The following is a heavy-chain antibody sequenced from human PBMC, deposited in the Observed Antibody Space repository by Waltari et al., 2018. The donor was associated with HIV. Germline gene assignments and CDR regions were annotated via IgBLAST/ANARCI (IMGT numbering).Heavy chain of an antibody. V-gene: IGHV4-34*01. CDR1: GGSFSDYY. Sequence: QVQLQQWGAGLLKPSETLSLTCAVYGGSFSDYYWSWIRQPPGKGLEWIGEISQRRITNYNPSLKSRDSISVDTSKNQFSLKLTSVTAADTAVYYCATMRSTIEGPPSDSWGQEPWSPSPQ. CDR2: ISQRRIT. D-gene: IGHD1-26*01. CDR3: ATMRSTIEGPPSDS. J-gene: IGHJ5*01.